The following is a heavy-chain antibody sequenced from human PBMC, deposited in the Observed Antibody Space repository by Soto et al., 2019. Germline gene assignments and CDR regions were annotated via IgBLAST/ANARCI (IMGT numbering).Heavy chain of an antibody. CDR1: GFTFSSYA. Sequence: EVQLLESGGGLVQPGGSLRLSCAASGFTFSSYAMSWVRQAPGKGLEWVSAISGSGGSTYYADSVKCRFTISRDNSKNTLYLQMNSLRAEDTAVYYCAKGQQLVLYYFDYWGQGTLVTVSS. V-gene: IGHV3-23*01. CDR3: AKGQQLVLYYFDY. J-gene: IGHJ4*02. CDR2: ISGSGGST. D-gene: IGHD6-13*01.